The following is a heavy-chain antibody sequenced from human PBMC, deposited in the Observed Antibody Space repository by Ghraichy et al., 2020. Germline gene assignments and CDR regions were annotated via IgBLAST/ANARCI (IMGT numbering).Heavy chain of an antibody. CDR1: GDSVSSNSAP. V-gene: IGHV6-1*01. J-gene: IGHJ3*02. CDR2: TYYRSKWYN. Sequence: SQTLSLTCAISGDSVSSNSAPWNWIRQSPSRGLEWLGRTYYRSKWYNDYAVSVKSRITINPDTSKNQFSLQLNSVTPEDTAVYYCARVMGDSSGYYYGDAFDIWGQGTMVTVSS. CDR3: ARVMGDSSGYYYGDAFDI. D-gene: IGHD3-22*01.